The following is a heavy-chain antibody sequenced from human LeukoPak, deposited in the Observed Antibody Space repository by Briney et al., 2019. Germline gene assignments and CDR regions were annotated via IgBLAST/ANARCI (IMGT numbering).Heavy chain of an antibody. CDR2: ISVSGDWT. D-gene: IGHD2-15*01. V-gene: IGHV3-23*01. Sequence: PGGSLRLSCEASGFTFSSYYMIWVRQAPGKGLEWVSVISVSGDWTYYADSVKGRFTISRDNSKNTLYLQMNSLRAEDTAVYSCARGVAQNGNPNYFDPWGRGTLVTVSS. CDR1: GFTFSSYY. J-gene: IGHJ5*02. CDR3: ARGVAQNGNPNYFDP.